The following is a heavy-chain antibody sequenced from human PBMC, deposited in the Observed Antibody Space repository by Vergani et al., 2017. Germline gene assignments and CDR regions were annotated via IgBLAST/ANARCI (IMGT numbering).Heavy chain of an antibody. V-gene: IGHV3-30*18. J-gene: IGHJ3*02. CDR2: ISYDGSNK. CDR1: GFTFSSYG. CDR3: AKERIIVGAIMVGWDAFDI. Sequence: QVQLVESGGGVVQPGSSLRPSCAASGFTFSSYGLHWFRRAPGKGLEWVAVISYDGSNKYYADSVKGRFTISRDNSKNTLYLQMNSLRAEDTAVYYCAKERIIVGAIMVGWDAFDIWGQGTMVTVSS. D-gene: IGHD1-26*01.